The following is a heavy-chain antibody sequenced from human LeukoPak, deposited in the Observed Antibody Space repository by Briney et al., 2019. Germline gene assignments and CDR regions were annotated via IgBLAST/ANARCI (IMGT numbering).Heavy chain of an antibody. CDR2: INYSGST. CDR1: GGSISSYY. D-gene: IGHD2-15*01. J-gene: IGHJ4*02. V-gene: IGHV4-59*08. CDR3: VRRRCSGGSCLPYYFDY. Sequence: TSETLSLTCAVYGGSISSYYWSWIRQPPGQGLEWIGDINYSGSTSYNPSLKSRVTISVDTSKNQFSLKLSSVTAADTAVYYCVRRRCSGGSCLPYYFDYWGQGTLVTASS.